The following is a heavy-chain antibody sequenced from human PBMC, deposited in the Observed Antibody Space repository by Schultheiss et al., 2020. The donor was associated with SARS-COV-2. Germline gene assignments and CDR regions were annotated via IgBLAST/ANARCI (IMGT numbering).Heavy chain of an antibody. Sequence: PGGSLRLSCAASGFTFSSYSMNWVRQAPGKGLEWVSYISSSSSYIYYADSVKGRFTISRDNAKNSLYLQMNSLRAEDTAVYYCAKMYDSDSINGYYFDYWGQGTLVTVSS. D-gene: IGHD3-22*01. J-gene: IGHJ4*02. CDR3: AKMYDSDSINGYYFDY. CDR1: GFTFSSYS. V-gene: IGHV3-21*05. CDR2: ISSSSSYI.